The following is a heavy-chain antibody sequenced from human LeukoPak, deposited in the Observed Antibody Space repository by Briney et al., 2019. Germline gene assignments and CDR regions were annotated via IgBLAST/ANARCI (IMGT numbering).Heavy chain of an antibody. J-gene: IGHJ4*02. CDR2: IGGSGDKT. D-gene: IGHD6-19*01. Sequence: QPGRSLRLSCAASGFTFSSFGMHWVRQAPGKGLEWVSTIGGSGDKTFYADSVKGRFTISRDNSKNMLHLQMSSLTGEDTALYYCVRRGDASSGWGDHDYWGQGALVTVSS. CDR1: GFTFSSFG. V-gene: IGHV3-23*01. CDR3: VRRGDASSGWGDHDY.